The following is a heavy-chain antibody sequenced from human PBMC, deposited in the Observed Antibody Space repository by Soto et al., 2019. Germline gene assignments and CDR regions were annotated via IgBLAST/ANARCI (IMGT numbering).Heavy chain of an antibody. CDR1: GFTFSSYS. V-gene: IGHV3-21*01. CDR2: ISSSSSYI. D-gene: IGHD3-16*01. CDR3: ARDLKLRGLGYYYYGMDV. Sequence: PVGSLRLSCAASGFTFSSYSMNWVRQAPGKGLEWVSFISSSSSYIYYADSVKGRFTISRDNAKNSLYLQMHSLRVEDTAVYYCARDLKLRGLGYYYYGMDVWGQGTTVTVSS. J-gene: IGHJ6*02.